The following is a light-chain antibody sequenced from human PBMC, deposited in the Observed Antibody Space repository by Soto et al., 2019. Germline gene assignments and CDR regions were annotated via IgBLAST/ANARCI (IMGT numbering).Light chain of an antibody. J-gene: IGKJ4*01. Sequence: EIVLTQSPGTLSLSPGERATLSCRASQSVRSSNLAWYQQKPGQAPRLLINGASSRATGIPDRFSGSGSGKDFTLTISRLEPDDFAVYYCQQYGSSPLTFGGGTKVEIK. CDR2: GAS. V-gene: IGKV3-20*01. CDR3: QQYGSSPLT. CDR1: QSVRSSN.